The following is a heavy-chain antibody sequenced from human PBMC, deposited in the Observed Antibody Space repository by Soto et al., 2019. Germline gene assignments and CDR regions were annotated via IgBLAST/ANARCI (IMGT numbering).Heavy chain of an antibody. CDR1: GYKFSDYY. D-gene: IGHD4-4*01. V-gene: IGHV5-10-1*01. CDR3: ERLHDLYSQTPDY. Sequence: XESLKIPCQTSGYKFSDYYISWVRQKPGKGLEWMGKIDPSDSYINYNPSFRGLVSLSIDKSASTASLQWDSLKASDTAIYYCERLHDLYSQTPDYWGQGTLVTVSS. CDR2: IDPSDSYI. J-gene: IGHJ4*02.